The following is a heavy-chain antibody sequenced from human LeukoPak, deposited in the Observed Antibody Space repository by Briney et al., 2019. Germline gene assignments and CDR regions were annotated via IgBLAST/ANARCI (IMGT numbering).Heavy chain of an antibody. CDR1: GGSISSSSYY. J-gene: IGHJ4*02. Sequence: SETLSLTCTVSGGSISSSSYYWSWIRQPPGKGLEWIGYIYYSGSTNYNPSLKSRVTISVDTSKNQFSLKLSSVTAADTAVYYCATLTGEAEGPLDYWGQGTLVTVSS. V-gene: IGHV4-61*05. CDR2: IYYSGST. D-gene: IGHD7-27*01. CDR3: ATLTGEAEGPLDY.